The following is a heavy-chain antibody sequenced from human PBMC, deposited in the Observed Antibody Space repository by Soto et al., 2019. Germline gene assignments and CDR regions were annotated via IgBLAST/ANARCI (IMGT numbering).Heavy chain of an antibody. D-gene: IGHD3-16*02. J-gene: IGHJ4*02. V-gene: IGHV4-59*01. Sequence: PSETLSLTCTVSGGSISSYYWSWIRQPPGKGLEWIGYIYYSGSTNYNPSLKSRVTISVDTSKNTLHLQMNSLRAEDTAVYYCAKALGELSPESFDYWGQGILVTVSS. CDR1: GGSISSYY. CDR3: AKALGELSPESFDY. CDR2: IYYSGST.